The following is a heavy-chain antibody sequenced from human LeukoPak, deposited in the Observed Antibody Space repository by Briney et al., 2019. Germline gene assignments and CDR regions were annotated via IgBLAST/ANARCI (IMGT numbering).Heavy chain of an antibody. V-gene: IGHV3-21*01. D-gene: IGHD4-23*01. Sequence: GGSLRLSCAASGFTFSSYTMNWVRQAPGKGLEWVSSISSSSSYIYYADSVKGRFTISRDNAKKSLYLQMNSLGAEDTAVYYCARSDYGGNSDDAFDIWGQGTMVTVSS. CDR2: ISSSSSYI. CDR1: GFTFSSYT. CDR3: ARSDYGGNSDDAFDI. J-gene: IGHJ3*02.